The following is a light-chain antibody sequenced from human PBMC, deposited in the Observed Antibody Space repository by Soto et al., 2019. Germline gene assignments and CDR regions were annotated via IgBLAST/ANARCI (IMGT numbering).Light chain of an antibody. CDR3: QSYDMSLSGWV. CDR2: GNS. Sequence: QSVLTQPPSVSGAPGQRVTISCTGSTFNIGTGYDVHWYQQLPGTAPKLLIYGNSKRPSGVPDRISGSKSGSSASLAITGLQADDEADYYCQSYDMSLSGWVFGGGTKVTVL. CDR1: TFNIGTGYD. V-gene: IGLV1-40*01. J-gene: IGLJ3*02.